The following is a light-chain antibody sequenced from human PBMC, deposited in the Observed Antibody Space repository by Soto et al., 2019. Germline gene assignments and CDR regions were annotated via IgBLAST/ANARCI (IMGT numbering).Light chain of an antibody. Sequence: EIVMTQSPATLSVSPGERATLSCRASQSVSSNLAWYQQKPGQAPRLLIYGASTRATGIPARFSGSGSGTEFTLTISSLQSEDFAVYYCQQYNNLPPWTFGQGTKVE. V-gene: IGKV3-15*01. CDR1: QSVSSN. CDR2: GAS. J-gene: IGKJ1*01. CDR3: QQYNNLPPWT.